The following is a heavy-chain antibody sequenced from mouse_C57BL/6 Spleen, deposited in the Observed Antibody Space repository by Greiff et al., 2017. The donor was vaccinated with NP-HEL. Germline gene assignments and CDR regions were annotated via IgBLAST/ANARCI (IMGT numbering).Heavy chain of an antibody. Sequence: QVQLQQPGAELVRPGSSVKLSCKASGYTFTSYWMDWVKQRPGQGLEWIGNIYPSDSETPYNQKFKDKATLTVDKSSSTAYMQLSSLTSEDSAVYYCARRPGSSFYYAMDYWGQGTSVTVSS. D-gene: IGHD1-1*01. CDR1: GYTFTSYW. J-gene: IGHJ4*01. CDR3: ARRPGSSFYYAMDY. CDR2: IYPSDSET. V-gene: IGHV1-61*01.